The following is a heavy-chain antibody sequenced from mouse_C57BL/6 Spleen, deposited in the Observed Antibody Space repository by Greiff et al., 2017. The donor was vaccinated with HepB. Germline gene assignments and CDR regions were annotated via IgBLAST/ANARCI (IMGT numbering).Heavy chain of an antibody. CDR3: ARRYYGNYGYFDV. J-gene: IGHJ1*03. CDR1: GYTFTSYW. Sequence: VQLQQPGAELVRPGSSVKLSCKASGYTFTSYWMDWVKQRPGQGLEWIGNIYPSDSETHYNQKFKDKATLTVDKSSSTAYMQLSSLTSEDSAVYYCARRYYGNYGYFDVWGTGTTVTVSS. D-gene: IGHD2-1*01. V-gene: IGHV1-61*01. CDR2: IYPSDSET.